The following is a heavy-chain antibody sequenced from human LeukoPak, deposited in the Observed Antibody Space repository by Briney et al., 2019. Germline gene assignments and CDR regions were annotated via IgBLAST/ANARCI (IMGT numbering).Heavy chain of an antibody. CDR2: IFPIFGTA. D-gene: IGHD4-17*01. Sequence: SVKVSCKASGGTFSSYAISWVRQAPGQGLEWMGRIFPIFGTANYAQKFQGRAPITTDGSTSTAYMELSSRRSEDTAVYYCARPAEVIDGDYDAFDIWGQGTMVTVSS. J-gene: IGHJ3*02. CDR3: ARPAEVIDGDYDAFDI. V-gene: IGHV1-69*05. CDR1: GGTFSSYA.